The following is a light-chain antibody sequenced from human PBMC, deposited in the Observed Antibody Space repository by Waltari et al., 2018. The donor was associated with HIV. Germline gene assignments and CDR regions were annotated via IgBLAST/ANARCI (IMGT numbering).Light chain of an antibody. Sequence: LTCCPGGTVTVTCAPVAGTVSRNHYTHWFQLKPGQAPRTLIYDTEKRHHWTPGRFAGSLIGGRAALLLAGALPDDEADYYCLLSYFGVRVFGGGTKLTV. V-gene: IGLV7-46*01. CDR3: LLSYFGVRV. CDR1: AGTVSRNHY. J-gene: IGLJ3*02. CDR2: DTE.